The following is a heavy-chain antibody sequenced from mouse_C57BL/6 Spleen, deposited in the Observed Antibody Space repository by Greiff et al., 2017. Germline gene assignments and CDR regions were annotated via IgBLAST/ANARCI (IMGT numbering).Heavy chain of an antibody. Sequence: VQLQQSGPELVKPGASVKISCKASGYSFTDYNMNWVKQSNGQSLEWIGVINPNYGTTSYNQKFKGKATLTVDQSSSTAYMQLNSLTSEDSAVYDCARYYDYEYYARDYWGQGTSVTVSS. CDR1: GYSFTDYN. V-gene: IGHV1-39*01. D-gene: IGHD2-4*01. J-gene: IGHJ4*01. CDR3: ARYYDYEYYARDY. CDR2: INPNYGTT.